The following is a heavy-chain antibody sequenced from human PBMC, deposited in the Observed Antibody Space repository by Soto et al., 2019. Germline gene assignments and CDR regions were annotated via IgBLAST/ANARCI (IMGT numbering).Heavy chain of an antibody. CDR1: GGSISSSSYY. J-gene: IGHJ5*02. CDR3: ARQPYWSSTSCYPSSNWFYP. Sequence: QLQLQESGPGLVKPSETLSLTCTVSGGSISSSSYYWGWLRQPPGKGLEWIGSIYYSGSTYYNPSLKSRVTISVDTSKIQFSLKPSSVTAADTAVYYCARQPYWSSTSCYPSSNWFYPWGQGTLVTVSS. V-gene: IGHV4-39*01. CDR2: IYYSGST. D-gene: IGHD2-2*01.